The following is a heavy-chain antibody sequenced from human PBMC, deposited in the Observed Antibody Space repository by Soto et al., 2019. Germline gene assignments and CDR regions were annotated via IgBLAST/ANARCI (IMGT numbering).Heavy chain of an antibody. Sequence: PSQTLSLTCAISGDSVSSNSAAWNWIRQSPSRGLEWLGRTYYRSRWYNDYAVSVRSRITVNPDTSKNQFSLHLNSVTPEDTAVYYCAGTSSLQSYYIDVWDKVTTVTVPS. CDR1: GDSVSSNSAA. D-gene: IGHD1-7*01. CDR3: AGTSSLQSYYIDV. V-gene: IGHV6-1*01. CDR2: TYYRSRWYN. J-gene: IGHJ6*03.